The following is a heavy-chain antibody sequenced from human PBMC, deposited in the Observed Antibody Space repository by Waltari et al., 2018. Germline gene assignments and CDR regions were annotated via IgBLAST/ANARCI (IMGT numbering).Heavy chain of an antibody. Sequence: EVQLVESGGGLVHPGWSLRLSCAASGFTFSSYSMNWVRQAPGKGLEGVSYIRSSSSTIYYAESVKGRFTISRDNAKNSLYLQMNSLRAEDTAVYYCARDRQGAYWGQGTLVTVSS. CDR3: ARDRQGAY. V-gene: IGHV3-48*04. CDR1: GFTFSSYS. J-gene: IGHJ4*02. D-gene: IGHD1-26*01. CDR2: IRSSSSTI.